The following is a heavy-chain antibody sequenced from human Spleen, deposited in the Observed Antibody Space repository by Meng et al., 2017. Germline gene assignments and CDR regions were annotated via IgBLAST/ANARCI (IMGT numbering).Heavy chain of an antibody. CDR3: VRSSGWVRTGFDP. CDR1: GDSISSSDSY. CDR2: IGHSGIT. D-gene: IGHD6-19*01. Sequence: QPQLQESGPGLVKPSETLSLTCSVSGDSISSSDSYWGWIRQSPGKGLEWIGSIGHSGITYYTPSLKSRVTVSIDTSKSQFSLKLTSVTAADTAVYYCVRSSGWVRTGFDPWGQGTLVTVSS. J-gene: IGHJ5*02. V-gene: IGHV4-39*01.